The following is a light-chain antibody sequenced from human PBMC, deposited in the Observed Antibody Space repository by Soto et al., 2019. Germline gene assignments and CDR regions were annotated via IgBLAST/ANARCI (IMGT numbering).Light chain of an antibody. CDR3: QSYDSSLV. CDR1: SSNIGAGYD. V-gene: IGLV1-40*01. CDR2: GNI. Sequence: QSVLTQPPSVSGAPGQRVTISCTGSSSNIGAGYDVHWYHQVPGTAPKLLIYGNINRPSGVPDRFSGSKSGTSASLAITGLQAEDEAEYYCQSYDSSLVFGGGTKLTVL. J-gene: IGLJ2*01.